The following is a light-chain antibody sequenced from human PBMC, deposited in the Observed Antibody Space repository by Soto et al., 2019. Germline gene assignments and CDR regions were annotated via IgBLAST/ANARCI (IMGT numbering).Light chain of an antibody. Sequence: CASLGDRITLTCRASQSISNRLAWYQQKPGKAPKVVIFAASSLQSGVPSRFSGSGSGTNFTLTISSLQPEDFAAYYCQQSYSAPITFGQGTRREIK. V-gene: IGKV1-39*01. J-gene: IGKJ5*01. CDR3: QQSYSAPIT. CDR2: AAS. CDR1: QSISNR.